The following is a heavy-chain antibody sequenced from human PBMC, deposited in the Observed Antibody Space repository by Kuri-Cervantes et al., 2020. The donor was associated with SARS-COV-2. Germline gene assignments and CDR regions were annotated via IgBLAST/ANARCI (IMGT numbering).Heavy chain of an antibody. D-gene: IGHD6-13*01. Sequence: ESLKISGTVSGGSISSYYWSWIRQPPGKGLEWIGYIYYSGSTNYHPSLKSRVTISVDTSKNQFSLKLSSVTAADTAVYYCARGPRYSSSWYQTLDYWGQGTLVTVSS. CDR3: ARGPRYSSSWYQTLDY. CDR2: IYYSGST. V-gene: IGHV4-59*01. J-gene: IGHJ4*02. CDR1: GGSISSYY.